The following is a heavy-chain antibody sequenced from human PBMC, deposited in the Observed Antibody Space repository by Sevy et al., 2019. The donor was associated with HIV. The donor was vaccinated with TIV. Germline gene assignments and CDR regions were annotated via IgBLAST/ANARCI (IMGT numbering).Heavy chain of an antibody. Sequence: SETLSLTCTVSGGSITSLYWNWIRHPPGKGLEWIVNIYYNGHINYNPSLKSRVTLSLDTSKNPFSLRLSSVTAADTAMYYCAGENAWGRGYSWGQGTLVTVSS. D-gene: IGHD1-26*01. J-gene: IGHJ4*02. CDR2: IYYNGHI. V-gene: IGHV4-59*08. CDR3: AGENAWGRGYS. CDR1: GGSITSLY.